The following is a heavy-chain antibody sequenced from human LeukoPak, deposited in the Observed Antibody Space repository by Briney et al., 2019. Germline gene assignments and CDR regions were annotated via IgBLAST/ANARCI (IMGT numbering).Heavy chain of an antibody. CDR1: GGSISSYY. Sequence: PSETLSLTCTVSGGSISSYYWSWIRQPPGKGLEWIGYIYYSGSTNYNPSLKSRVTISVDTSKNQFSLKLSSVTAADTAVYYCARTMYRGPFDYRGQGTLVTVSS. J-gene: IGHJ4*02. V-gene: IGHV4-59*08. CDR2: IYYSGST. CDR3: ARTMYRGPFDY. D-gene: IGHD3-10*01.